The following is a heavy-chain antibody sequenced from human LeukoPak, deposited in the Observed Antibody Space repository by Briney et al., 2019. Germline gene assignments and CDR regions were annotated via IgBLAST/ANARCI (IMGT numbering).Heavy chain of an antibody. Sequence: GGSLRLSCAASGFTFSSYGMHWVRQAPSKGLEWVAVIWYDGSNKYSADSVKGRFTISRDNSKNTLYLQMNSLRAEDTAVYYCAKPLHYYHSNAAWYFDLWGRGTLVTVSS. D-gene: IGHD3-22*01. CDR2: IWYDGSNK. CDR1: GFTFSSYG. CDR3: AKPLHYYHSNAAWYFDL. J-gene: IGHJ2*01. V-gene: IGHV3-33*06.